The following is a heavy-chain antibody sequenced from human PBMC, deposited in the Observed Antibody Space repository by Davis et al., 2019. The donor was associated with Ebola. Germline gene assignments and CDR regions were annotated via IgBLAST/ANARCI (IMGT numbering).Heavy chain of an antibody. V-gene: IGHV1-69*04. CDR2: IIPILGVP. CDR1: GGTFSKYI. D-gene: IGHD3-22*01. CDR3: ARDLGYNYDSNIDY. J-gene: IGHJ4*02. Sequence: SVKVSCKASGGTFSKYIISWVRQAPGQGLEWMGRIIPILGVPTYAQNFQDRVTITADKSTSTAYMELSSLRSEDTAVYYCARDLGYNYDSNIDYWGQGTLVTVSS.